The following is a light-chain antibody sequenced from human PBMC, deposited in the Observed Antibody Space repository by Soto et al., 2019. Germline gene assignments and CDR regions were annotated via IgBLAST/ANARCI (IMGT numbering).Light chain of an antibody. CDR1: QTVGRF. CDR2: DAS. Sequence: DIVLTQAPATLSLSRGDRVTLSCRASQTVGRFLSWYQHSPGQGPRLLVYDASNRATGVPARFSGSGAETDFTLTISSLEPEDFAVYYCQQRLHWPITFGQWTRLEIK. CDR3: QQRLHWPIT. J-gene: IGKJ5*01. V-gene: IGKV3-11*01.